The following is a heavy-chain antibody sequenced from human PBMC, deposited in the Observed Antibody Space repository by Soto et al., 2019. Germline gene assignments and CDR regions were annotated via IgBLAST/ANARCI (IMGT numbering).Heavy chain of an antibody. CDR3: ARGVTMVRGVIRSYAFDI. J-gene: IGHJ3*02. CDR1: GGSISSGGYS. D-gene: IGHD3-10*01. Sequence: QLQLQESGSGLVKPSQTLSLTCAVSGGSISSGGYSWSWIRQPPGKGLEWIGYIYHSGSTYYNPSPMRRVTIAVDRSKNQSSLKLSSVTAADTAVYYCARGVTMVRGVIRSYAFDIWGQGTMVTVSS. V-gene: IGHV4-30-2*01. CDR2: IYHSGST.